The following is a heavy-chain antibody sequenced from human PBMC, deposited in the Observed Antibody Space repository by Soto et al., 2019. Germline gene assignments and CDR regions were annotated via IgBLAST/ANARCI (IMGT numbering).Heavy chain of an antibody. CDR3: AKKAIVVAGNSYFDY. CDR2: ISYSGATT. V-gene: IGHV3-23*01. J-gene: IGHJ4*02. CDR1: GFTFSSYS. D-gene: IGHD6-19*01. Sequence: PGGSLRLSCAASGFTFSSYSMNWVRQAPGKGLEWVSIISYSGATTYYADSVKGRFTISRDNSKNTLYLQMNSLRAEDTAVYYCAKKAIVVAGNSYFDYWGQGTLVTVSS.